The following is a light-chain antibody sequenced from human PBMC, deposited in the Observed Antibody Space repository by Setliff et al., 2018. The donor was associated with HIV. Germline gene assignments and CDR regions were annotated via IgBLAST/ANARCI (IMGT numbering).Light chain of an antibody. Sequence: QSVLTQPPSVSGAPGQRVTISCTGTISNIGTGCDVHWYQQLPGTAPKLLIYDNNNRPSGVPDRFSGSKSGTSASLAITGLQAEDEADYYCQSYDSGLSGYVFGTGTKVTVL. V-gene: IGLV1-40*01. J-gene: IGLJ1*01. CDR3: QSYDSGLSGYV. CDR2: DNN. CDR1: ISNIGTGCD.